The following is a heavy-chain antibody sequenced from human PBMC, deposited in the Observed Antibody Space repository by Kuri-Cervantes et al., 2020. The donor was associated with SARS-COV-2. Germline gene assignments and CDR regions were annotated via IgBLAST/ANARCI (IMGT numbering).Heavy chain of an antibody. J-gene: IGHJ6*02. CDR2: IGTAGDT. D-gene: IGHD6-13*01. CDR1: GFTFSSYD. Sequence: GESLKISCAASGFTFSSYDMHWVRQATGKGLEWVSAIGTAGDTYYPGSVKGRFTISRENAKNSLYLQMNSLRAEDTAVYYCARDSFGSSFYYYGMDVWGQGTTVTVSS. V-gene: IGHV3-13*04. CDR3: ARDSFGSSFYYYGMDV.